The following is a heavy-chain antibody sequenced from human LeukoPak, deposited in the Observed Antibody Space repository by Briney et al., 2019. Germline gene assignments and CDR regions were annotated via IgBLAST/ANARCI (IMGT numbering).Heavy chain of an antibody. D-gene: IGHD5-24*01. CDR2: TYYSGST. J-gene: IGHJ4*02. CDR1: GGSISSSSYY. Sequence: SETLSLTCTVSGGSISSSSYYWGWIRQPPGKGLEWIGSTYYSGSTYYNPSLKSRVTISVDTSKNQFSLKLSSVTAADTAVYYCASLEMATILGFDYWGQGTLVTVSS. V-gene: IGHV4-39*01. CDR3: ASLEMATILGFDY.